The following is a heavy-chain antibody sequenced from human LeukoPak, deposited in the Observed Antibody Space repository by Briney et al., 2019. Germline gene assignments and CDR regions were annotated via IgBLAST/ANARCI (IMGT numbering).Heavy chain of an antibody. V-gene: IGHV4-61*02. CDR1: GGSISSGSYH. J-gene: IGHJ6*03. CDR3: ARGENYYYYYMDV. CDR2: IYTSGST. Sequence: SQTLSLTCTVSGGSISSGSYHWRWLRQPAGTGLEWLGRIYTSGSTNYNPSLKSRVTISVDTSKNQFSLKLSSVTAADTAVYYWARGENYYYYYMDVWGKGTTVTISS.